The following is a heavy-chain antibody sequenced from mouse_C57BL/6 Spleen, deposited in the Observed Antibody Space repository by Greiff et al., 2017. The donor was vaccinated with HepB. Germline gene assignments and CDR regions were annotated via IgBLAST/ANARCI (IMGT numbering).Heavy chain of an antibody. J-gene: IGHJ3*01. CDR2: IDPETGGT. CDR3: TRKGDCYGSSPAWFAY. V-gene: IGHV1-15*01. Sequence: VQLQQSGAELVRPGASVTLSCKASGYTFTDYEMHWVKQTPVHGLEWIGAIDPETGGTAYNQKFKGKAILTADKSSSTAYMELRSLTSEDSAVYYCTRKGDCYGSSPAWFAYWGQGTLVTVSA. D-gene: IGHD1-1*01. CDR1: GYTFTDYE.